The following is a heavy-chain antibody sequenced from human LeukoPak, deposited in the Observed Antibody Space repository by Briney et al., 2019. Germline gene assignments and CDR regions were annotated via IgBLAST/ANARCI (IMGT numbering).Heavy chain of an antibody. J-gene: IGHJ4*02. Sequence: SETLSLTCTVSGGSISSSSYYWSWIRQPPGKGLEWIGSIYYSGSTYYNPSLKSRVTISVDTSKNQFSLKLSSVTAADTAVYYCARGDTLYYDIPFDYWGQGTLVTVSS. CDR2: IYYSGST. CDR3: ARGDTLYYDIPFDY. V-gene: IGHV4-39*07. D-gene: IGHD3-9*01. CDR1: GGSISSSSYY.